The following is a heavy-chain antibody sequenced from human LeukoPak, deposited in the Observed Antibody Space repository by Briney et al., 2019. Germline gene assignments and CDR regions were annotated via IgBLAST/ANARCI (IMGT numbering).Heavy chain of an antibody. CDR2: IYSGGST. D-gene: IGHD3-9*01. CDR1: GFTVSSNY. Sequence: GGSLRLSCAASGFTVSSNYMSWVRQAPGKGLEWVSVIYSGGSTYYADSVKGRFTISGDNSKNTLYLQMNSLRAEDTAVYYCARDLRYFDWGAGYYYGMDVWGQGTTVTVSS. J-gene: IGHJ6*02. V-gene: IGHV3-66*02. CDR3: ARDLRYFDWGAGYYYGMDV.